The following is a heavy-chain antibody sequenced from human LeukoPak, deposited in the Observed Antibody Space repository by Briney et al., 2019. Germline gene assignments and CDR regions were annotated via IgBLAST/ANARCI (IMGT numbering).Heavy chain of an antibody. CDR3: ARATTSGSYKFDY. D-gene: IGHD3-10*01. Sequence: GRSLRLSCAASGFTFSSYAMHWVRQAPGKGLEWVAVISYDGSNKYYADSVKGRFTISRDTSKNTVYLQMNSLRADDTAVYYCARATTSGSYKFDYWGQGTLVTVSS. CDR2: ISYDGSNK. CDR1: GFTFSSYA. J-gene: IGHJ4*02. V-gene: IGHV3-30*14.